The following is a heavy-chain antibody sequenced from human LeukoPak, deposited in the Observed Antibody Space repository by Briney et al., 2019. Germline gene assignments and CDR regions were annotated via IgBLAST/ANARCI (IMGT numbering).Heavy chain of an antibody. CDR3: AKDRTFAGHETSFDY. Sequence: TGGSLRLSCAASGFTFSSYGMHWVRQAPGKGLEWVAVISYDGSKKYYEDSVKGRFTISRDNSKNTLYLQMNSLRAEDTAVYYCAKDRTFAGHETSFDYWGQGTLVTVSS. D-gene: IGHD2-21*01. CDR2: ISYDGSKK. J-gene: IGHJ4*02. CDR1: GFTFSSYG. V-gene: IGHV3-30*18.